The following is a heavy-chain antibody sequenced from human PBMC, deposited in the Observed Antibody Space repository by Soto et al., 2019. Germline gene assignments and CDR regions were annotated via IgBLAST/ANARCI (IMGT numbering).Heavy chain of an antibody. CDR1: GASISAYA. J-gene: IGHJ4*02. V-gene: IGHV4-4*07. CDR3: ARGGGYDSFDF. D-gene: IGHD2-15*01. Sequence: PSETLSLPCTVSGASISAYAWSWIRQPAGKGLAWIGRHYSSGNTYYNPSFKSRLSLSIDRTRNQFSLRLSSMTSADKAVYYCARGGGYDSFDFWGQGIQVTVSS. CDR2: HYSSGNT.